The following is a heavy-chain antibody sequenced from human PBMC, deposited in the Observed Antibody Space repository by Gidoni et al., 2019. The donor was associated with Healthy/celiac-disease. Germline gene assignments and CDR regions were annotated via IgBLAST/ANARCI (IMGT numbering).Heavy chain of an antibody. CDR3: AKDPWYYYDSSGPGAFDI. V-gene: IGHV3-23*01. J-gene: IGHJ3*02. CDR1: GFTFGSAA. D-gene: IGHD3-22*01. Sequence: EVQLLESGGGLVQPGGSLGLSCAASGFTFGSAAMGGVRQAPGKGVEVVSAISGSGGSTSYADAVKGRFTISRDNAKNTLYLQMNSLRAEDTAVYYCAKDPWYYYDSSGPGAFDIWGQGTMVTVSS. CDR2: ISGSGGST.